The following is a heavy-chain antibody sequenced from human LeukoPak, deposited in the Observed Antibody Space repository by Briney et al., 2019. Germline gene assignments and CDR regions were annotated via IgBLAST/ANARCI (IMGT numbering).Heavy chain of an antibody. D-gene: IGHD3-22*01. V-gene: IGHV3-30*02. J-gene: IGHJ4*02. Sequence: GGSLRLSCAASGFTFSSYGMHWVRQAPGKGLEWVAFIRYDGSNKYYADSVKGRFTISRDNAKNSLYLQMNSLRAEDTAVYYCARDGVYDSSRGGDYWGQGTLVTVSS. CDR3: ARDGVYDSSRGGDY. CDR2: IRYDGSNK. CDR1: GFTFSSYG.